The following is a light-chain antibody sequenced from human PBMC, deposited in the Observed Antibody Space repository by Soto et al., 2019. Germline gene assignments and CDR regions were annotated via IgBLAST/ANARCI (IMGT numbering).Light chain of an antibody. CDR3: QQYDNLPLS. CDR2: GAF. CDR1: QGINDN. J-gene: IGKJ3*01. Sequence: DIQMTRSPSAMSASVGDRVTITCRASQGINDNLAWFQQKPGQVPKRLIYGAFSLQRGVPSRSSGSGSGTDFTLTISSLQPEDIGTYYCQQYDNLPLSFGPGTKVDIK. V-gene: IGKV1-17*03.